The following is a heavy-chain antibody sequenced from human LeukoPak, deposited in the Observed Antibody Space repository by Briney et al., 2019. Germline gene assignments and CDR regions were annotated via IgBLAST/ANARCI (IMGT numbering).Heavy chain of an antibody. V-gene: IGHV4-38-2*02. CDR3: ARAFYSSSWYHKEDFFDY. CDR2: IYHSGST. CDR1: GFSINNGYY. D-gene: IGHD6-13*01. Sequence: SETLSLTCTVSGFSINNGYYWGWIRQPPGKGLEWIGSIYHSGSTYYKPSLKSRVTISVDTSKNQFSLKLSSVTAADTAVYYCARAFYSSSWYHKEDFFDYWGQGTPVTVSS. J-gene: IGHJ4*02.